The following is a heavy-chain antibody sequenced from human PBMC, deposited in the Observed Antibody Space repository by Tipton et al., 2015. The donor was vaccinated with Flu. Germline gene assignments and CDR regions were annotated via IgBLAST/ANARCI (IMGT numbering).Heavy chain of an antibody. D-gene: IGHD3-16*01. J-gene: IGHJ4*02. Sequence: TLSLTCTVSGASISGFHWSWIRQPPGKGLEWIGCAYDSVTTRYKPSLKSRVTISADTSKNQFSLKVTSVTAADTAVYFCASYVAGMGGVGYWGQGVLVTVSS. V-gene: IGHV4-59*01. CDR2: AYDSVTT. CDR1: GASISGFH. CDR3: ASYVAGMGGVGY.